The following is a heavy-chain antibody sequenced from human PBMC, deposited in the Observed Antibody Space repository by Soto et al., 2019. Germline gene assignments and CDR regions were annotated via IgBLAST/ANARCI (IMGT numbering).Heavy chain of an antibody. CDR1: GGSISSGGYY. J-gene: IGHJ6*02. D-gene: IGHD6-6*01. CDR3: ASPAFWAPSIAARPGYYGMDV. V-gene: IGHV4-31*03. CDR2: IYYSGST. Sequence: SETLSLTCTVSGGSISSGGYYWSWIRQHPGKGLEWIGYIYYSGSTYYNPSLKSRVTISVDTSKNQFSLKLSSVTAADTAVYYCASPAFWAPSIAARPGYYGMDVWGQGTTVTVSS.